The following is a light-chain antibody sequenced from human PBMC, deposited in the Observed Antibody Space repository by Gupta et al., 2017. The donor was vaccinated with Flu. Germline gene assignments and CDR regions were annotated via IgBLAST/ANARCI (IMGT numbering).Light chain of an antibody. CDR1: QSLGHRDGNKY. Sequence: VTLGTPASISCSSSQSLGHRDGNKYLHWFQQMPGQAPRRLIYKVSNRDYGVPDRFSGSGLGTEFTLKISRGEADDVGVYYCRQWKGWPCAFGQWTXLEI. V-gene: IGKV2-30*02. J-gene: IGKJ2*02. CDR2: KVS. CDR3: RQWKGWPCA.